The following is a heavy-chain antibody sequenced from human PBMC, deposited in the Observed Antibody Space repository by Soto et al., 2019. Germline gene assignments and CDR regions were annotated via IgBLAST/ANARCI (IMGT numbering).Heavy chain of an antibody. CDR2: IYYSGST. Sequence: SETLSLTCTVSGGSISSGGYYWSWIRQHPGKGLEWIGYIYYSGSTYSNPSLKSRVTISVDTYKNQFSLKLSSVTAADTAVYYCARLLRYYYDSSGYFNWFDPWGQGTLVTVSS. CDR3: ARLLRYYYDSSGYFNWFDP. J-gene: IGHJ5*02. CDR1: GGSISSGGYY. D-gene: IGHD3-22*01. V-gene: IGHV4-31*03.